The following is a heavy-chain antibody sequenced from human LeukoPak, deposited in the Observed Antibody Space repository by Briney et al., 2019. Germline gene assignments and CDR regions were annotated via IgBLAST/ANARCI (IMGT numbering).Heavy chain of an antibody. CDR2: ISYDGSNK. V-gene: IGHV3-30-3*01. CDR1: GFTFSSYA. CDR3: ARDRIVGATGGYFDY. Sequence: GGSLRLSCAASGFTFSSYAMHWVRQAPGKGLEWVAVISYDGSNKYYADSVKGRFTLSRDNSKNTLYLQMNSLRAEDTAVYYCARDRIVGATGGYFDYSGQGNLVTVSS. D-gene: IGHD1-26*01. J-gene: IGHJ4*02.